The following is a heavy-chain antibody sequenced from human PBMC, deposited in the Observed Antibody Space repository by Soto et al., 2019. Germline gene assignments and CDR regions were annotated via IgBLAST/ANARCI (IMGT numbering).Heavy chain of an antibody. D-gene: IGHD3-9*01. V-gene: IGHV4-59*08. CDR3: ARLWRYFDWLLPDY. Sequence: PSETLSLTCTVSGGSISSYYWSWIRQPPGKGLEWIGYIYYSGSTNYNPSLKSRVTISVDTSKNQFSLKLSSVTAADTAVYYCARLWRYFDWLLPDYWGQGTLVTVS. CDR2: IYYSGST. J-gene: IGHJ4*02. CDR1: GGSISSYY.